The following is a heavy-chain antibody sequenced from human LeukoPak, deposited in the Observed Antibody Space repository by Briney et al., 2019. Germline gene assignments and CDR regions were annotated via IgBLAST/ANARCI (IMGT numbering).Heavy chain of an antibody. CDR1: GGTFSSYA. Sequence: SVKVSCKASGGTFSSYAISWVRQAPGQGLEWMGGIIPIFGTANYAQKFQGRVTITADESTSTAYMELSSLRSEDTAVYYCAREYRKLRYFDWLRTKKNWFDPWGQGTLVTVSS. J-gene: IGHJ5*02. V-gene: IGHV1-69*13. CDR2: IIPIFGTA. CDR3: AREYRKLRYFDWLRTKKNWFDP. D-gene: IGHD3-9*01.